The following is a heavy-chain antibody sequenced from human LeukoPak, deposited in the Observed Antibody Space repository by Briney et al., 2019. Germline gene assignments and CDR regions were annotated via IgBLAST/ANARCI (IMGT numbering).Heavy chain of an antibody. V-gene: IGHV3-74*01. CDR2: INSDGRTT. Sequence: PGGSLRLSCAASGFTVSDNYMYWVRQTPGNGLVWVSRINSDGRTTSYADSVKGRFTISRDNAKNTVYLQMNSLRAEDTAVYYCASLPLWGKGTTVTVSS. J-gene: IGHJ6*04. CDR1: GFTVSDNY. CDR3: ASLPL.